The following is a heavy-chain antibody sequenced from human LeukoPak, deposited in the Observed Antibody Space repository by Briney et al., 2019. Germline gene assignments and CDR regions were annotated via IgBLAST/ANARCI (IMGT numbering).Heavy chain of an antibody. V-gene: IGHV1-69*13. D-gene: IGHD6-19*01. Sequence: SVKVSCKASGGTFSSYAISWVRQAPGQGLEWMGRIIPIFGTANYAQKFQGRVTITADESTSTAYMELSSLRSEDTAVYYCARDTVVIAVAGWRDNWYFDLWGRGTLVTVSS. CDR3: ARDTVVIAVAGWRDNWYFDL. CDR1: GGTFSSYA. J-gene: IGHJ2*01. CDR2: IIPIFGTA.